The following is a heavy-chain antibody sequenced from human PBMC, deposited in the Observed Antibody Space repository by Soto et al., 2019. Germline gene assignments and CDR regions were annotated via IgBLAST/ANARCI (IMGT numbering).Heavy chain of an antibody. CDR3: ARDQRNYGMDV. Sequence: LSLTCTVSGGSISSGGYYWSWIRQHPGKGLEWIGYIYYSGSTYYNPSLKSRVTISVDTSKNQFSLKLSSVTAADTAVYYCARDQRNYGMDVWGQGTTVTVSS. J-gene: IGHJ6*02. D-gene: IGHD6-25*01. CDR1: GGSISSGGYY. V-gene: IGHV4-31*03. CDR2: IYYSGST.